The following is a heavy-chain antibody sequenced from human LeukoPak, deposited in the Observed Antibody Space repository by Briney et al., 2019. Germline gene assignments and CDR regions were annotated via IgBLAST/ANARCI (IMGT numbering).Heavy chain of an antibody. CDR1: GFTFSSYA. V-gene: IGHV3-30*04. D-gene: IGHD2-2*02. J-gene: IGHJ6*02. Sequence: GGSLRLSCAASGFTFSSYAMHWVRQAPGKGLEWVAVISYDGSNKYYADSVKGRFTISRDNSKNTLYLQMNSLGSEDTAVYYCARDQTDCSTTNCHNFHFGLDVWGQGTTVTVSS. CDR3: ARDQTDCSTTNCHNFHFGLDV. CDR2: ISYDGSNK.